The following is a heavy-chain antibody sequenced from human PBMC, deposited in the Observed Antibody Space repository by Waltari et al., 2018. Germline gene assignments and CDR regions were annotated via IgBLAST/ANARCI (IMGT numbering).Heavy chain of an antibody. Sequence: QVQLVQSGAEVKKPGSSVKVSCKASGGTFSSYAISWVRQAPGQGLEWMGGVIPIVGTANYAQKFQGRVTSTADESTSTAYMELSSLRSEDTAVYYCAREGAARPRGYMDVWGKGTTVTVSS. CDR2: VIPIVGTA. CDR1: GGTFSSYA. CDR3: AREGAARPRGYMDV. V-gene: IGHV1-69*12. J-gene: IGHJ6*03. D-gene: IGHD6-6*01.